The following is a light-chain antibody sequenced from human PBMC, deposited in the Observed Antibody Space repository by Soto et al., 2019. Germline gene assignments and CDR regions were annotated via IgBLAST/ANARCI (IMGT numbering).Light chain of an antibody. CDR2: QVD. J-gene: IGLJ1*01. Sequence: QSALTQPASVSGSPGQSITISCTGTSSDVGGYNHVSWYRQHPGKAPKLIIYQVDDRPSGISNRFSGSKSDNTASLTISGLQAEDEADYYCSSYTRSSTYVFGTGTKVTVL. CDR1: SSDVGGYNH. V-gene: IGLV2-14*01. CDR3: SSYTRSSTYV.